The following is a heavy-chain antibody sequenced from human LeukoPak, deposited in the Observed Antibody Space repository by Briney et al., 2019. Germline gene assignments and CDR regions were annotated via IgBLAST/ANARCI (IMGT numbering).Heavy chain of an antibody. J-gene: IGHJ1*01. CDR1: RYTFTGYY. Sequence: GASVKVSCKASRYTFTGYYLHWVRQAPGQGLEWMGWIHPNSGDTNFAQRFQGRVTMTRDTSISTAYMELTSLRSDDTAVYYCARLATVPGWGQGTLVTVSS. D-gene: IGHD6-19*01. CDR2: IHPNSGDT. CDR3: ARLATVPG. V-gene: IGHV1-2*02.